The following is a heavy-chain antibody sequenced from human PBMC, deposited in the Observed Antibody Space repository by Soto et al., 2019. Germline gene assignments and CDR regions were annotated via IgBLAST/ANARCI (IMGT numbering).Heavy chain of an antibody. CDR3: AVAVAGPTAIGY. V-gene: IGHV3-48*01. CDR2: ISSSSSTI. D-gene: IGHD6-19*01. Sequence: GGSLRLSCAASGFTFSSYSMNWVRQAPGKGLEWVSYISSSSSTIYYADSVKGRFTISRDNAKSTLYLQMNSLRAEDTAVYYCAVAVAGPTAIGYWGQGTLVTVSS. J-gene: IGHJ4*02. CDR1: GFTFSSYS.